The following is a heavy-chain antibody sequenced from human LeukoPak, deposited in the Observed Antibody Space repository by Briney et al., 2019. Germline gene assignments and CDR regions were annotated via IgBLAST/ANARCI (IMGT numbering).Heavy chain of an antibody. J-gene: IGHJ5*02. Sequence: SQTLSLTCAVSGGSISSGGYSWGWIRQPPGKGLEWIGYIYHSGSTYYNPSLKSRVTISVDRSKNQFSLKLSSVTAADTAVYYCARGGKPPRINWFDPWGQGTLVTVSS. CDR2: IYHSGST. CDR1: GGSISSGGYS. V-gene: IGHV4-30-2*01. CDR3: ARGGKPPRINWFDP.